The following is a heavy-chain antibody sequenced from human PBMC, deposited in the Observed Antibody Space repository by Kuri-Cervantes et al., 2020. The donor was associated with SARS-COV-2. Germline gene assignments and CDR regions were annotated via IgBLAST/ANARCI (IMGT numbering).Heavy chain of an antibody. CDR3: ARADCSGGSCPED. J-gene: IGHJ4*02. Sequence: ASVKVSCKASGYTFTSYYMHWVRQAPGQGLEWMGIINPSGSSTSYAQKFQGRVTMTRDTSTSTVYMELSSLRSEDTAVYYCARADCSGGSCPEDWGQGTLVTVSS. V-gene: IGHV1-46*01. CDR2: INPSGSST. CDR1: GYTFTSYY. D-gene: IGHD2-15*01.